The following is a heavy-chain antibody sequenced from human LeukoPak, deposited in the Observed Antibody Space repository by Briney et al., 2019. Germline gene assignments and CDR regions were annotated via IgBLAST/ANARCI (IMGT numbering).Heavy chain of an antibody. Sequence: ASVKVSCKASGYTFTSHVINWVRQAPGQGLEWMGWISAYNGNTNYAQKLQGRATMTTDTSTSTAYMELRSLRSDDTAVYYCAIGRGSGSYYIEPERWFDPWGQGTLVTVSS. CDR1: GYTFTSHV. V-gene: IGHV1-18*01. CDR3: AIGRGSGSYYIEPERWFDP. J-gene: IGHJ5*02. CDR2: ISAYNGNT. D-gene: IGHD1-26*01.